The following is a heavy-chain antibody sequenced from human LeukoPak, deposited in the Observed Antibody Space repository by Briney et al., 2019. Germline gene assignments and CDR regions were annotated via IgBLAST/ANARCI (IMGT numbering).Heavy chain of an antibody. CDR3: ARGGTMVRDLEAFDI. V-gene: IGHV1-46*01. CDR1: GYTFTSYY. Sequence: EASVKVSCKASGYTFTSYYMHWVRQAPGQGLEWMGIINPSGGSTSYAQKFQGRVTMTRDMSTSTAYMELSRLRSDDTAVYYCARGGTMVRDLEAFDIWGQGTMVTVSS. CDR2: INPSGGST. J-gene: IGHJ3*02. D-gene: IGHD3-10*01.